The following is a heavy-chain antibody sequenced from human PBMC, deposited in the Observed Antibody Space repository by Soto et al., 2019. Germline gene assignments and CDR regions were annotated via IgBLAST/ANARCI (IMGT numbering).Heavy chain of an antibody. CDR1: GGSISSGGYY. CDR2: IYYSGST. J-gene: IGHJ5*02. Sequence: SETLSLTCTVSGGSISSGGYYWSWIRQHPGKGLEWIGYIYYSGSTYYNPSLKSRVTISVDTSKNQFSLKLSSVTAADTAVYYCARVTYHYDSSGPGGWFAPWGQGTLVTVSS. CDR3: ARVTYHYDSSGPGGWFAP. V-gene: IGHV4-31*03. D-gene: IGHD3-22*01.